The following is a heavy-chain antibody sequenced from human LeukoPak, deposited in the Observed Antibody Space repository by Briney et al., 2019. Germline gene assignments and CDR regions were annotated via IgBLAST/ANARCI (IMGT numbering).Heavy chain of an antibody. V-gene: IGHV3-9*01. D-gene: IGHD2-21*02. Sequence: GGSLRLSCAASGFTFDDYAMHWVRQAPGKGLEWVSGISWNSGSIGYADSVNGRFTISRDNAKNSLYLQMNSLRAEDTALYYCAKDPRPAVTAATLFDYWGQGTLVTVSS. J-gene: IGHJ4*02. CDR1: GFTFDDYA. CDR3: AKDPRPAVTAATLFDY. CDR2: ISWNSGSI.